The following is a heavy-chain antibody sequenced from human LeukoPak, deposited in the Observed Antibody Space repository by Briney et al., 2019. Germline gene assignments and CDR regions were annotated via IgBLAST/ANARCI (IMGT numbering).Heavy chain of an antibody. CDR1: GFTFSSYA. Sequence: GGSLRLSCAASGFTFSSYAMSWVRQAPGKGLELDSAISGSGGSTYYADSVKGRFTISRDNSKNTLYLQMNSLRAEDTAVYYCAKDPRPGPFGDSTEADYWGQGTLVTVSS. J-gene: IGHJ4*02. CDR2: ISGSGGST. CDR3: AKDPRPGPFGDSTEADY. D-gene: IGHD3-22*01. V-gene: IGHV3-23*01.